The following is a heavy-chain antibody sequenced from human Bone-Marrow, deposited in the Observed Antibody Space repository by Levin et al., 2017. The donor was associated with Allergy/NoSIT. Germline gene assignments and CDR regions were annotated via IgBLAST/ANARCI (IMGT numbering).Heavy chain of an antibody. CDR2: IWYDGSNK. CDR1: GFTFSSYG. J-gene: IGHJ6*02. Sequence: GESLKISCAASGFTFSSYGMHWVRQAPGKGLEWVAVIWYDGSNKYYADSVKGRFTISRDNSKNTLYLQMNSLRAEDTAVYYCARDYAATTVTTYYYDGMDVWGQGTTVTVSS. V-gene: IGHV3-33*01. CDR3: ARDYAATTVTTYYYDGMDV. D-gene: IGHD4-17*01.